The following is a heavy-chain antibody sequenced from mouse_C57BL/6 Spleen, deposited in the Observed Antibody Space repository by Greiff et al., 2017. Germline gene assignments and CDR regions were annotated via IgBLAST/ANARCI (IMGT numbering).Heavy chain of an antibody. J-gene: IGHJ2*01. CDR2: IYPGDGDT. Sequence: QVQLQQSGPELVKPGASVKISCKASGYAFSSSWMNWVKQRPGKGLEWIGRIYPGDGDTNYNGKFKGKATLTADKSSSTAYMQLSSLTSEDSAVYFCARWTTVVADYFDYWGQGTTLTVSS. CDR3: ARWTTVVADYFDY. V-gene: IGHV1-82*01. CDR1: GYAFSSSW. D-gene: IGHD1-1*01.